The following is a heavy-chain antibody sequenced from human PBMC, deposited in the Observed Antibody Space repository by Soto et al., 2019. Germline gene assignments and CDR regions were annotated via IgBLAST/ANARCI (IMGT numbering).Heavy chain of an antibody. J-gene: IGHJ4*02. CDR1: GFDLRNNW. D-gene: IGHD3-22*01. CDR2: VSSDGTTT. Sequence: GGSLRLSCAASGFDLRNNWMHWVRQAPGKGLEWVSRVSSDGTTTTYADSVKGRFTISRDNAKNTLYLQMDSLRAEDTAIYYCARFGTYYDSSGSLYWGQGTLVTVSS. V-gene: IGHV3-74*01. CDR3: ARFGTYYDSSGSLY.